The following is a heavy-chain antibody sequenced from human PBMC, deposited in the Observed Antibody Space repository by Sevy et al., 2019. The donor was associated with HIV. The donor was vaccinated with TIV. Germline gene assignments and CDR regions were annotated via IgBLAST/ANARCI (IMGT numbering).Heavy chain of an antibody. CDR3: ARDRVTGTADFFDY. CDR1: GFTFSSYS. D-gene: IGHD1-20*01. J-gene: IGHJ4*02. CDR2: ISSSSSTI. Sequence: GGSLRLSCADSGFTFSSYSMNWVRQAPGKGLEWVSYISSSSSTIYYADSVKGRFTISRDNAKNSLYLQMNSLRDEDTAVYYCARDRVTGTADFFDYWGQGTLVTVSS. V-gene: IGHV3-48*02.